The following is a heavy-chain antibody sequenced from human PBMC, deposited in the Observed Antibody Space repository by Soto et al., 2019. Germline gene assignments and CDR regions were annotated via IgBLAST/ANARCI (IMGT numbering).Heavy chain of an antibody. V-gene: IGHV1-18*01. Sequence: GASVKVSCKASGYTFTSYGISWVRQAPGQGLEWMGWISAYNGNTNYAQKLQGRVTMTTDTSTSTAYMELRSLRSDDTAVYYCAAEARGYSGYDPTYYYGMDVWGQGTTVTVSS. CDR2: ISAYNGNT. J-gene: IGHJ6*02. D-gene: IGHD5-12*01. CDR3: AAEARGYSGYDPTYYYGMDV. CDR1: GYTFTSYG.